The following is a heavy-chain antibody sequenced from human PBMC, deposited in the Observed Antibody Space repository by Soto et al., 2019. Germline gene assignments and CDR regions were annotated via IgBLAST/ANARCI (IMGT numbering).Heavy chain of an antibody. CDR3: AGLAARRHYFDY. CDR1: SGSISSSNW. J-gene: IGHJ4*02. D-gene: IGHD6-6*01. Sequence: TLSLTCAVSSGSISSSNWWSWVRQPPGKGLEWIGEIYHSGSTNYNPSLKSRVTISVDKSKNQFSLKLSSVTAADTAVYYCAGLAARRHYFDYWGQGTLVTVSS. CDR2: IYHSGST. V-gene: IGHV4-4*02.